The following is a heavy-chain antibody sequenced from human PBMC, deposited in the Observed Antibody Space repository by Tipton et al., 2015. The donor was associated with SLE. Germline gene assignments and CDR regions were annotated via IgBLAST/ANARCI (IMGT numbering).Heavy chain of an antibody. Sequence: TLSLTCTVSGDSFSSGSSSWNWVRQPAGKGLEWIGLIYNSGITNYNPSLQSRVTLSVDMSKNQFSLRLSPVTAADTGVYYCARERLRLLSPLDAWGQGTTVTVS. CDR1: GDSFSSGSSS. CDR3: ARERLRLLSPLDA. D-gene: IGHD3-10*01. J-gene: IGHJ6*02. V-gene: IGHV4-61*02. CDR2: IYNSGIT.